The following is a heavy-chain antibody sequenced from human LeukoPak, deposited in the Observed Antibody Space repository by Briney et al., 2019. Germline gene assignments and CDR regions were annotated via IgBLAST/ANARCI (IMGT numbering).Heavy chain of an antibody. Sequence: GGSLRLSCAASGFTFSSYGMHWVRQAPGKGLEWVAVISYDGSNKYYADSVKGRFTISRDNSKNTLYLQMNSLRAEDTAVYYCARDHRGIYSPFDYWGQGTLVTVSS. CDR3: ARDHRGIYSPFDY. J-gene: IGHJ4*02. CDR2: ISYDGSNK. CDR1: GFTFSSYG. D-gene: IGHD2-21*01. V-gene: IGHV3-30*03.